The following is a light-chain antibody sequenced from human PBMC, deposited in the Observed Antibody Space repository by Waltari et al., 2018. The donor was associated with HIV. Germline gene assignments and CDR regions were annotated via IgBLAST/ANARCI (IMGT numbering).Light chain of an antibody. CDR3: CSYAGSYPVV. V-gene: IGLV2-11*01. CDR2: DFS. Sequence: QSALTQPRSVSGSPGQSVTLSCTGTSSDVGVYNFVSWYQQHPGKTPKLMIYDFSKLPSVVPDRFSVSKSGNTASLTISGLQAEDEADYYCCSYAGSYPVVFGGGTKLTVL. J-gene: IGLJ2*01. CDR1: SSDVGVYNF.